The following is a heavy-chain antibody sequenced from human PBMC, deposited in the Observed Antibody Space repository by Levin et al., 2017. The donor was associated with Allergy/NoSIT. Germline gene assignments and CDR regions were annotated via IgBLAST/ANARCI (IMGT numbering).Heavy chain of an antibody. CDR2: ISSTAITI. V-gene: IGHV3-48*02. Sequence: QAGGSLRLSCTASGFIFSDFAVNWVRQAPGKGLEWVSYISSTAITIFYADSVKGRFTVSRDNAKNSLYLQMNSLRDEDTAVYYCAKGIAGPTAGVDYWGQGTLVTVSS. D-gene: IGHD6-13*01. CDR1: GFIFSDFA. CDR3: AKGIAGPTAGVDY. J-gene: IGHJ4*02.